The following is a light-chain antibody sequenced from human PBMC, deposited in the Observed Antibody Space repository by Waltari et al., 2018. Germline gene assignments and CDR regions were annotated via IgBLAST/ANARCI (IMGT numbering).Light chain of an antibody. CDR1: QIISNY. V-gene: IGKV1-39*01. J-gene: IGKJ4*01. CDR3: QQSYNNPLT. CDR2: AAS. Sequence: DIQMTQSPSSLSAFVGDRVTITCRASQIISNYLNWYQQKPGKAPNLLIYAASSLQSGVPPRFSCSGAGTDFSLTISSLQPEDFGTYYCQQSYNNPLTFGGGTRVEIK.